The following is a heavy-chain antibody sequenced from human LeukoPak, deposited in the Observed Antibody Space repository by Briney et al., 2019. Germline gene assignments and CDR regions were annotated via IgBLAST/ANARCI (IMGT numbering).Heavy chain of an antibody. CDR1: RFTLHQHA. CDR3: ATDQYYYVSSGYVFFRYFDY. CDR2: FSGCGGWT. Sequence: PGWALTLPRAGSRFTLHQHAMRLGRQAAGNGQGWVSDFSGCGGWTYYPHSVTGRFTISRDNYKHTLYLPMNSLRAEDTAVYYCATDQYYYVSSGYVFFRYFDYWGQGTLVTVSS. D-gene: IGHD3-22*01. V-gene: IGHV3-23*01. J-gene: IGHJ4*02.